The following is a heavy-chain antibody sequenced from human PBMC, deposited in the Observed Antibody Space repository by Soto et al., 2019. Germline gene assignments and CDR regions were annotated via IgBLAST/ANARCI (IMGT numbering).Heavy chain of an antibody. CDR1: GDSISSDNYF. CDR3: AREVNVVALSDAFDI. D-gene: IGHD2-8*01. V-gene: IGHV4-30-4*01. Sequence: QVQLQESGPGLVKPSQTLSLICTVSGDSISSDNYFWSWIRQPPGQGLEWVGYISNRGTPYYNPSLKSRVTISLGTSRNRFSLDMYSVTATDTAVYYCAREVNVVALSDAFDIWGQGTMVTVSS. CDR2: ISNRGTP. J-gene: IGHJ3*02.